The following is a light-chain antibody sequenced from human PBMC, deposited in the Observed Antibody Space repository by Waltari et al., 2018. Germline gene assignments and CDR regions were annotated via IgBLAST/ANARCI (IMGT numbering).Light chain of an antibody. CDR2: EDT. CDR3: QAWDNRGV. J-gene: IGLJ2*01. CDR1: KLGDKF. V-gene: IGLV3-1*01. Sequence: SFELTQPPAVAVSPGQRADITCSGDKLGDKFASWYQQKPGQSPLLIIFEDTKRPPGIRERFSGSNSGDTATLTISETQAMDEADYYCQAWDNRGVFGGGTKLTVL.